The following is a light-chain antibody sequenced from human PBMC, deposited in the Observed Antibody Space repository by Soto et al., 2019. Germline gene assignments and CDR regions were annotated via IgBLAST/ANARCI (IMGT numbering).Light chain of an antibody. CDR2: DAS. Sequence: EFVLTQSPGTLSLSPGERATLSCRASQTVRNNYLAWYQQKPGQAPRLLIYDASSRATGIPDRFSGGGSGTDFTLIISRLEPEDFAVYYCQQYTTSPFTFGPGTKVDIK. J-gene: IGKJ3*01. V-gene: IGKV3-20*01. CDR1: QTVRNNY. CDR3: QQYTTSPFT.